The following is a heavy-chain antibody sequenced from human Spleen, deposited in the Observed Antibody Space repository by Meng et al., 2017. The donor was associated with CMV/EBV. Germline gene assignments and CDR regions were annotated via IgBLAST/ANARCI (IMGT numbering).Heavy chain of an antibody. J-gene: IGHJ4*02. V-gene: IGHV3-48*04. D-gene: IGHD6-13*01. CDR3: ARESRDGIAAAPADY. CDR1: GFTFSSYS. CDR2: ISSSSSTI. Sequence: GESLKISCAASGFTFSSYSMNWVRQAPGKGLEWVSYISSSSSTIYYADSVKGRFTISRDNAKNSLYLQMNSLRAEDTAVYYCARESRDGIAAAPADYWGQGTLVTVSS.